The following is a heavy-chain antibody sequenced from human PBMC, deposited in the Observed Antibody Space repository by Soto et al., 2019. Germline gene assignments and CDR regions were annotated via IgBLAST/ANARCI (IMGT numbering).Heavy chain of an antibody. CDR3: ARVWGCYDILTGPKGYFDY. CDR2: ISAYNGNT. CDR1: GYTFTSYG. D-gene: IGHD3-9*01. J-gene: IGHJ4*02. V-gene: IGHV1-18*01. Sequence: QVQLVQSGAEVKKPGASVKVSCKASGYTFTSYGISWVRQAPGQGLEWMGWISAYNGNTNYAQKLQGRVTMTTDTSTSTAYMELRSLRSDDTAVYYCARVWGCYDILTGPKGYFDYWGQGTLVTVSS.